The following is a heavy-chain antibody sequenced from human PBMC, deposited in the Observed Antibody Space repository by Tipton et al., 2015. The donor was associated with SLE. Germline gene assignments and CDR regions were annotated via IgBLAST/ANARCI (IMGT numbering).Heavy chain of an antibody. CDR2: IRCDGSNK. D-gene: IGHD5-12*01. V-gene: IGHV3-30*02. CDR1: GFTFSSYG. J-gene: IGHJ3*02. CDR3: AKDLSDVDIVATYDAFDI. Sequence: SLRLSCAASGFTFSSYGMHWVRQAPGKGLEWVAFIRCDGSNKYYADPVKGRFTISRDNSKNTLYLQMNSLRAEDTAVYYCAKDLSDVDIVATYDAFDIWGQGTMVTVSS.